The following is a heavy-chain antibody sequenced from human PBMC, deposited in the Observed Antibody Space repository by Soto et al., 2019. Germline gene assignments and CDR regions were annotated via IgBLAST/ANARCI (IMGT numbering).Heavy chain of an antibody. D-gene: IGHD2-21*01. J-gene: IGHJ4*02. CDR2: IYYSGST. V-gene: IGHV4-59*01. Sequence: QVQLQESGPGLVKPSETLSLTCTVSGGSISSYYWSWIRQPPGKGLEWIGYIYYSGSTNYNPSLKTLVTTSVDTSKNQFSLKPSSVTAAATAAYSCARGEERVAIPSGYWGQGTLVTVSS. CDR1: GGSISSYY. CDR3: ARGEERVAIPSGY.